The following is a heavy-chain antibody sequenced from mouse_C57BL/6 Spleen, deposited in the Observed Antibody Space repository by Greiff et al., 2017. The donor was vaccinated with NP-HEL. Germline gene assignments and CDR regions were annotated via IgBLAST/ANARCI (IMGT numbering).Heavy chain of an antibody. CDR3: ARGIDY. Sequence: QVQLQQSGAELARPGASVKLSCKASGYTFTSYGISWVKQITGQGLEWIGEISPRSGNTYYTEKFKGKATLTADKSSSTAYMELRSLTSEDSAVYFCARGIDYWGQGTTLTVSS. J-gene: IGHJ2*01. CDR1: GYTFTSYG. D-gene: IGHD5-2*01. V-gene: IGHV1-81*01. CDR2: ISPRSGNT.